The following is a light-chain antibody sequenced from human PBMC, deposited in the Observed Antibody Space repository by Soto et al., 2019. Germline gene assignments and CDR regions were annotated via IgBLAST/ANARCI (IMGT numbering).Light chain of an antibody. CDR3: QQYGGSPLYT. CDR2: GAS. CDR1: QSVSSSY. V-gene: IGKV3-20*01. Sequence: EIVLTQSPGTLSLSPGERATLSCRASQSVSSSYLAWYQQKPGRAPRLLIYGASSRATGIPDRFSGSGSGTDFTLTISRLEPEDFAVYYCQQYGGSPLYTFGQGTKVEIK. J-gene: IGKJ2*01.